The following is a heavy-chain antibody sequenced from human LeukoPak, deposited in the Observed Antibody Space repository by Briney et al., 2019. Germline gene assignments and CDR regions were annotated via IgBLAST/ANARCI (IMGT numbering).Heavy chain of an antibody. CDR1: GFTFSDYG. CDR2: IWYDGTNK. Sequence: GGSESLLCTASGFTFSDYGMHWVRQAPGKGLEWVAFIWYDGTNKYYVDSVKGRFTISRDNSKNTLYLQMNSLRADDTAVYYCARDRCGIPRDYFDHWRQGTLVTVSS. V-gene: IGHV3-33*01. CDR3: ARDRCGIPRDYFDH. J-gene: IGHJ5*02. D-gene: IGHD1-14*01.